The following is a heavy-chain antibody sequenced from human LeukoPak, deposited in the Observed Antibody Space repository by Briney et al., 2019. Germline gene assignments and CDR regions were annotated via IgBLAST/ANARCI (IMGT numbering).Heavy chain of an antibody. CDR1: GGSISSYY. CDR2: IYTSGST. D-gene: IGHD2-2*02. V-gene: IGHV4-4*07. J-gene: IGHJ3*02. CDR3: AREQYQLLYGAFDI. Sequence: SETLSLTCTVSGGSISSYYWSWIRQSAGKGLEWIGRIYTSGSTNYNPSLKSRVTMSIDTSKNQFSLKLSSVTAADTAVYYCAREQYQLLYGAFDIWGQGTMVTVSS.